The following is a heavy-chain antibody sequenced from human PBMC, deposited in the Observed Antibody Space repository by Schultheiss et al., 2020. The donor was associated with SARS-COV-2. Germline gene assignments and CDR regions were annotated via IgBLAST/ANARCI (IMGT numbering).Heavy chain of an antibody. D-gene: IGHD5-18*01. CDR2: VYYSGST. CDR1: GGSISTYY. V-gene: IGHV4-59*01. J-gene: IGHJ4*02. CDR3: ARGPVDTAMFY. Sequence: SETLSLTCTVSGGSISTYYWSWIRQSPGKGLEWIGYVYYSGSTKYNPSLSHRVTISVDTSKNQFSLKLSSVTAADTAVYYCARGPVDTAMFYWGQGTLVTVSS.